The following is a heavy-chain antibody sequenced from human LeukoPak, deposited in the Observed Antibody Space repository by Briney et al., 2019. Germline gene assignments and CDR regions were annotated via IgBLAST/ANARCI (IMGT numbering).Heavy chain of an antibody. CDR2: INHSGST. V-gene: IGHV4-34*01. CDR1: GGSFSGYY. D-gene: IGHD2-2*01. J-gene: IGHJ6*02. Sequence: SETLSLTCAVYGGSFSGYYWSWIRQPPGKGLEWIGEINHSGSTNYNPSLKSRVTISVDTSKDQFSLKLSSVTAADTAVYYCAREYPVPPGSYYYGMDVWGQGTTVTVSS. CDR3: AREYPVPPGSYYYGMDV.